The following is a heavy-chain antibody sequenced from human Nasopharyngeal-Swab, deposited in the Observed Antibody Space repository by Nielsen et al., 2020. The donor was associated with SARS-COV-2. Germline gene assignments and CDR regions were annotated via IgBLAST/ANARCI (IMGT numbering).Heavy chain of an antibody. D-gene: IGHD2-21*02. J-gene: IGHJ4*02. V-gene: IGHV3-23*03. CDR3: AKDSYVGGDCYGRGHFGY. CDR1: GFTFSSYA. CDR2: IYSGGSST. Sequence: GGSLRLSCAASGFTFSSYAMSWVRQAPGKGLEWVSVIYSGGSSTYYADSVKGRFTISRDNSKNTLYLQMNSLRAEDTAVYYCAKDSYVGGDCYGRGHFGYWGQGTLVTVSS.